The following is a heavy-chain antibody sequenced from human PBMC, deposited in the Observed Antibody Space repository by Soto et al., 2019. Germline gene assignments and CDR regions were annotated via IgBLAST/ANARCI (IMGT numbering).Heavy chain of an antibody. D-gene: IGHD5-18*01. CDR2: INPNGGIT. Sequence: ASVKVSCKASGYTFTHYYIHWVRQAPGQGLEWMGIINPNGGITTYAQKFRAGFSMTRDTSTSTVYLELSSLRSEDSAVYYCATSVNSAMAFDYWGQEPWSPSPQ. J-gene: IGHJ4*01. CDR1: GYTFTHYY. V-gene: IGHV1-46*01. CDR3: ATSVNSAMAFDY.